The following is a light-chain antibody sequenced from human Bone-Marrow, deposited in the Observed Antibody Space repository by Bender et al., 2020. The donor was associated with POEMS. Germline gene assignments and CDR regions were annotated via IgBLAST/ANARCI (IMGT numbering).Light chain of an antibody. J-gene: IGLJ1*01. CDR3: SSYTAGSKL. Sequence: QSALTQPPSASGSPGQSVTISCTGTSSDVGAYNYVTWYQQHPDRAPRLIIYDVTNRPSGVSDRFSGSKSGNTASLTISGLQAEDEADYYCSSYTAGSKLFGTGTKVTVV. CDR1: SSDVGAYNY. V-gene: IGLV2-14*03. CDR2: DVT.